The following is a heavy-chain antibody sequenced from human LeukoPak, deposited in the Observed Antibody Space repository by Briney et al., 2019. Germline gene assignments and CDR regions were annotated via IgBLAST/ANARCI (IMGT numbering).Heavy chain of an antibody. CDR3: ARDMKGNLDY. V-gene: IGHV3-7*01. Sequence: GGSLRLSCAASGFAFSNTWMAWVRQAPGKGLEWVANINQDGGTRQYADSVRGRFTISRDNAKNSLYLEMNSLRAEDTGLYHCARDMKGNLDYWGQGTLVTVSS. CDR2: INQDGGTR. CDR1: GFAFSNTW. J-gene: IGHJ4*02. D-gene: IGHD3-16*01.